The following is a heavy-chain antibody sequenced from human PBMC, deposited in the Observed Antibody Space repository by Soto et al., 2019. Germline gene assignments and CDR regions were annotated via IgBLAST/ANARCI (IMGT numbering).Heavy chain of an antibody. CDR1: GYTFTNYF. CDR2: INPSSDST. D-gene: IGHD3-3*01. V-gene: IGHV1-46*01. CDR3: AAWNSLVNDNFWSGPFDF. Sequence: ASVKVSCKASGYTFTNYFIHWVRQAPGQGPEWMGIINPSSDSTTYAQKFQGRVTMTRDTSTSTVYMELSSLRSEDTAVYYFAAWNSLVNDNFWSGPFDFWGQGTLVTVSS. J-gene: IGHJ4*02.